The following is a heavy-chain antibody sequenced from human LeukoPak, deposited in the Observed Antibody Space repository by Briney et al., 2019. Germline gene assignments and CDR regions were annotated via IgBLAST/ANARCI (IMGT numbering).Heavy chain of an antibody. D-gene: IGHD2-8*02. CDR3: ARDSTGTFDY. V-gene: IGHV3-74*01. J-gene: IGHJ4*02. CDR1: GFTFSSYW. CDR2: INSDGSST. Sequence: PGGSLRLSCAASGFTFSSYWMHWVRQAPGKGLAWVSRINSDGSSTSYADSVKGRFTISRDNAKNTLYLQMNSLRAEDTAVYYCARDSTGTFDYWGQGTLVTVSS.